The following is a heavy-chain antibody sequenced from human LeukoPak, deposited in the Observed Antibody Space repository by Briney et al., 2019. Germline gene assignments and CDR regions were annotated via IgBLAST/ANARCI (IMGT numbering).Heavy chain of an antibody. CDR2: ISYDGSNK. J-gene: IGHJ4*02. Sequence: GRSLRLSCAASGFTFSSYSMHWVRQAPGKGLEWVAVISYDGSNKYYADSVKGRFTISRDNSKNTLYLQMNSLRAEDTAVYYCAKDRDSSGWYSARTYDYWGQGTLVTVSS. CDR1: GFTFSSYS. V-gene: IGHV3-30*18. CDR3: AKDRDSSGWYSARTYDY. D-gene: IGHD6-19*01.